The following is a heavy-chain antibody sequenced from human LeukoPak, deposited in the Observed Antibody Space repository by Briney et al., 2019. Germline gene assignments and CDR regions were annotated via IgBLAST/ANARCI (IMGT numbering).Heavy chain of an antibody. J-gene: IGHJ6*03. D-gene: IGHD4-17*01. CDR3: ARDRGDYAFYYYYMDV. Sequence: PSETLSLTCTVSGGSISSYYWSWIRQPPGKGLEWIGYIYYSGSTNYNPSLKSRVTMSVDTSKNQFSLKLSSVTAADTAVYYCARDRGDYAFYYYYMDVWGKGTTVTVSS. V-gene: IGHV4-59*12. CDR1: GGSISSYY. CDR2: IYYSGST.